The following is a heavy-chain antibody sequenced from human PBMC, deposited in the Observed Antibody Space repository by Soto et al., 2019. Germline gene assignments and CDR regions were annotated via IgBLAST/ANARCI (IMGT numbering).Heavy chain of an antibody. J-gene: IGHJ6*02. V-gene: IGHV3-30*18. CDR1: GFTFSSYG. Sequence: GGSLRLSCAASGFTFSSYGMHWVRQAPGKGLEWVAVISYDGSNKYYADSVKGRFTISRDNSKNTLYLQMNSLRAEDTAVYYCAKDETRSGMDVWGQGTTVTVSS. D-gene: IGHD2-2*01. CDR2: ISYDGSNK. CDR3: AKDETRSGMDV.